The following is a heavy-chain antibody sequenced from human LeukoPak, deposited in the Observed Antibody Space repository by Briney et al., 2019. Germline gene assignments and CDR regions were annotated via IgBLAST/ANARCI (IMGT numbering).Heavy chain of an antibody. V-gene: IGHV3-21*01. Sequence: PGGSLRLSCAASAFTFSSYSMDWVRQAQGKGLEWVSSISSSSSYIYDADAVKGRFTISRHNAKNSQYLQMNSLRAEDTAVYYCARVGPVDAFDIGGQGTIVSVST. CDR3: ARVGPVDAFDI. CDR2: ISSSSSYI. D-gene: IGHD3-16*01. J-gene: IGHJ3*02. CDR1: AFTFSSYS.